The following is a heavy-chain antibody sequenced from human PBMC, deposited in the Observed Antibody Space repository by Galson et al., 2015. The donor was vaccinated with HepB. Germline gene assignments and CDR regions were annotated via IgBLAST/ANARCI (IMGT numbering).Heavy chain of an antibody. CDR1: GFPYNTFW. Sequence: SLRLSCAASGFPYNTFWMSWVRQVPGQGLEWVANIKQDGSETYYGDSVKGRFTISRDNAKNSLYLQMDSLRVDDTAVYYCARDIGQSYDTYYPSDHWGQGARVTVSS. D-gene: IGHD3-10*01. CDR2: IKQDGSET. V-gene: IGHV3-7*01. CDR3: ARDIGQSYDTYYPSDH. J-gene: IGHJ4*02.